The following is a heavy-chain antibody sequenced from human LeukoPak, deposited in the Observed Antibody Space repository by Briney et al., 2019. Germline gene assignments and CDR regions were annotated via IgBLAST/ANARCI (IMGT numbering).Heavy chain of an antibody. Sequence: SETLSLTCTVSGYSISSGYYWGWIRQPPGKGLEWIGGIYYIGSTYYNPSLKSRVTISVDTSKNQFSLKLSSVTAADTAVYYCARDVIVVVPAAEFDYWGQGTLVTVSS. J-gene: IGHJ4*02. CDR3: ARDVIVVVPAAEFDY. V-gene: IGHV4-38-2*02. D-gene: IGHD2-2*01. CDR2: IYYIGST. CDR1: GYSISSGYY.